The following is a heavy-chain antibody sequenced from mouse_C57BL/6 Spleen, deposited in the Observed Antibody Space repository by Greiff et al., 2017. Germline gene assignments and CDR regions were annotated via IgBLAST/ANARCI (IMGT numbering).Heavy chain of an antibody. D-gene: IGHD1-1*01. CDR2: IHPNSGST. V-gene: IGHV1-64*01. Sequence: VQLQQPGAELVKPGASVKLSCKASGYTFTSYWMHWVKQRPGQGLEWIGMIHPNSGSTNYNEKFKSKATLTVDKSSSTAYMQLSSLTSEDSAVYYCAREGSYYYGSSPYYFDYWGQGTTLTVSS. CDR1: GYTFTSYW. J-gene: IGHJ2*01. CDR3: AREGSYYYGSSPYYFDY.